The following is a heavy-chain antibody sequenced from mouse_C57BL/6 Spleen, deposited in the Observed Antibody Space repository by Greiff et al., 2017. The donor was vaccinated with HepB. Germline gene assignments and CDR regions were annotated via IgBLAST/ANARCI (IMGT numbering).Heavy chain of an antibody. D-gene: IGHD4-1*01. CDR2: ISDGGSYT. V-gene: IGHV5-4*01. Sequence: EVQVVESGGGLVKPGGSLKLSCAASGFTFSSYAMSWVRQTPEKRLEWVATISDGGSYTYYPDNVKGRFTISRDNAKNNLYLQMSHLKSEDTAMYYCARGAGTRYFDYWGQGTTLTVSS. CDR3: ARGAGTRYFDY. CDR1: GFTFSSYA. J-gene: IGHJ2*01.